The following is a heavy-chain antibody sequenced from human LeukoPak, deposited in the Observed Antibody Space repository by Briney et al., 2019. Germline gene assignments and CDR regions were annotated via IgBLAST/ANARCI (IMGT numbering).Heavy chain of an antibody. Sequence: SETLSLTCTVSGGSISSYYWSWIRQPPGKGLEWIGYIYYNGSTNYNPSLKSRVTISVDTSKNQFSLKLSSVTAADTAVYYCARGMAPYAFDIWGQGTMVTVSS. D-gene: IGHD2-8*01. CDR3: ARGMAPYAFDI. J-gene: IGHJ3*02. CDR2: IYYNGST. V-gene: IGHV4-59*01. CDR1: GGSISSYY.